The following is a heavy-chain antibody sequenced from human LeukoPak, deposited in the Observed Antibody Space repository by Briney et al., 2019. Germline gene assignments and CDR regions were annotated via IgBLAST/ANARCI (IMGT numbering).Heavy chain of an antibody. CDR1: GYPFTSYY. CDR3: ARDPLNCSSTSCYRGRLAYNWFDP. J-gene: IGHJ5*02. CDR2: INPNSGGT. Sequence: ASVKVSCKASGYPFTSYYMHWVRQAPGQGLEWMGWINPNSGGTNYAQKFQGRVTMTRDTSISTAYMELSRLRSDDTAVYYCARDPLNCSSTSCYRGRLAYNWFDPWGQGTLVTVSS. V-gene: IGHV1-2*02. D-gene: IGHD2-2*02.